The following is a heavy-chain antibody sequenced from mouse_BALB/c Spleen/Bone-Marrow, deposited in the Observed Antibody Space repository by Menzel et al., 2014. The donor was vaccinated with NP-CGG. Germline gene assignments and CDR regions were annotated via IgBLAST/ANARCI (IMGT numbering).Heavy chain of an antibody. J-gene: IGHJ3*01. D-gene: IGHD2-4*01. CDR1: GFTFSSYG. CDR2: INTNGGDT. V-gene: IGHV5-6-3*01. CDR3: ARGDDYVSWFAY. Sequence: EVKLQESGGGLVQPGGSLKLSCAASGFTFSSYGMSWVRQTPDKRLEFVATINTNGGDTYYPDSVKGRFTISRDNATNTLYLQMSSLKSEDTAMYYCARGDDYVSWFAYWGQGTLVTVSA.